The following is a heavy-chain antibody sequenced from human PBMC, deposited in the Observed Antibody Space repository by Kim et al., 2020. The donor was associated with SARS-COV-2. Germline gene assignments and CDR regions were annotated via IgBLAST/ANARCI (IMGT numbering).Heavy chain of an antibody. Sequence: LSLTCAASGFTFSSYAMHWVRQAPGKGLEWVAVISYDGSNKYYADSVKGRFTISRDNSKNTLYLQMNSLRAEDTAVYYCARARAAGIPAGDYWGQGT. V-gene: IGHV3-30-3*01. D-gene: IGHD6-25*01. CDR2: ISYDGSNK. CDR1: GFTFSSYA. CDR3: ARARAAGIPAGDY. J-gene: IGHJ4*02.